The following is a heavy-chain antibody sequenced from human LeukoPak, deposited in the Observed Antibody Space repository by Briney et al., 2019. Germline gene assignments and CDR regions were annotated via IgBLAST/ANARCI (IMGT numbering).Heavy chain of an antibody. J-gene: IGHJ6*03. D-gene: IGHD6-19*01. V-gene: IGHV1-2*02. CDR3: ARTQWLETPYYYYYYMDV. CDR1: GYTFTVYY. CDR2: INPNSGGT. Sequence: ASVKVSCKASGYTFTVYYLHWVRQAPGQGLEWMGWINPNSGGTNYAQKFQGRVTMTRDTSISTAYMELSRLRSDDTAVYYCARTQWLETPYYYYYYMDVWGKGTTVTVSS.